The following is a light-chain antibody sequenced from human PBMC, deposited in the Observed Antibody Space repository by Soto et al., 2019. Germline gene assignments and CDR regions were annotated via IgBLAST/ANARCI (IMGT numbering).Light chain of an antibody. Sequence: EIVLTQSPATLSLSPGERATLSCSASQSVSSYLAWYQQKPGQAPRLLIYDASNRATGIPARFSGSESGTDFTLTISSLEPEDFEIYYRQQRSNWPPVTFGGGTKVEI. V-gene: IGKV3-11*01. CDR3: QQRSNWPPVT. J-gene: IGKJ4*01. CDR2: DAS. CDR1: QSVSSY.